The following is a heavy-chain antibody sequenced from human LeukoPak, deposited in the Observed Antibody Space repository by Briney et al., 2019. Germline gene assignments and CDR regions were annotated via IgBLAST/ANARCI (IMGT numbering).Heavy chain of an antibody. CDR2: IKQDGSEK. D-gene: IGHD5-12*01. Sequence: GTSLRLSCAASGFTFSSYWMSWVRQAPGKGLEWVANIKQDGSEKYYVDSVKGRFTISRDNAKNSLYLQMNSLRAEDTAVYYCARWGATNSFGDWGQGTLVTVSS. CDR1: GFTFSSYW. V-gene: IGHV3-7*01. J-gene: IGHJ4*02. CDR3: ARWGATNSFGD.